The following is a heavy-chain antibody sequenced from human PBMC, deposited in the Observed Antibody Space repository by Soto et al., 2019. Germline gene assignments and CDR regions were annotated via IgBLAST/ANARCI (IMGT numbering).Heavy chain of an antibody. CDR1: GGSISSSSYY. CDR2: IYYSGST. D-gene: IGHD6-13*01. Sequence: QLQLQESGPGLVKPSETLSLTCTVSGGSISSSSYYWGWLRQPPGKGLEWIGSIYYSGSTYYNPSLKSRVTISVDTAKNQFSLKRSSGTAADTAVYYCASAPSSSWYRGYFQHWGQGTLVTVSS. CDR3: ASAPSSSWYRGYFQH. V-gene: IGHV4-39*01. J-gene: IGHJ1*01.